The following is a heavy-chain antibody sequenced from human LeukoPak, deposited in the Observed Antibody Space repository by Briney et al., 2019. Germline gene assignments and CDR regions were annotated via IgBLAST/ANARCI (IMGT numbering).Heavy chain of an antibody. CDR3: ARAAARLAAAFDI. J-gene: IGHJ3*02. Sequence: SGRSLRLSCAASGFTFSSYAMHWVRQAPGKGLEWVAVISYDGSNKYYADSVKGRFTISRDNSKNTLYLQMNSLRAKDTAVYYCARAAARLAAAFDIWGQGTMVTVSS. D-gene: IGHD6-6*01. CDR2: ISYDGSNK. CDR1: GFTFSSYA. V-gene: IGHV3-30*01.